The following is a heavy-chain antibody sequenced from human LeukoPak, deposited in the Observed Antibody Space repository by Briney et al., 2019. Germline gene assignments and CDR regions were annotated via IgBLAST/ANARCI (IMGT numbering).Heavy chain of an antibody. CDR3: ATAYCGGDCYTTCDAFDI. Sequence: GASVKVSCKVSGYTLTELSMHWVRQAPGKGLEWMGGFDPQDGETIYAQKFQGRVTMTEDTSADTAYMELSSLRSEDTAVYYCATAYCGGDCYTTCDAFDIWGQGTMVTVSS. CDR1: GYTLTELS. D-gene: IGHD2-21*02. V-gene: IGHV1-24*01. J-gene: IGHJ3*02. CDR2: FDPQDGET.